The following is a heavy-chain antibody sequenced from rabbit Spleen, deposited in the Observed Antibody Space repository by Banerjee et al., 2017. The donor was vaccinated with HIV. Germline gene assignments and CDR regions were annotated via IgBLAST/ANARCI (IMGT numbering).Heavy chain of an antibody. CDR2: IYTGSSGDT. Sequence: QSLEESGGDLVKPGASLTLTCTASGFSFSSRYYMCWVRQAPGKGLEWIAYIYTGSSGDTYYASWAKGRFTISKTSSTTVTLQMTSLTAADTATYFCARETSSGWGVVSYYFNLWGPGTLVTVS. CDR1: GFSFSSRYY. J-gene: IGHJ4*01. V-gene: IGHV1S40*01. CDR3: ARETSSGWGVVSYYFNL. D-gene: IGHD4-1*01.